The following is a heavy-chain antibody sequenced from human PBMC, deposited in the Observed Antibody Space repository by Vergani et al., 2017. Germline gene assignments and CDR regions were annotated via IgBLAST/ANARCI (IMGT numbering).Heavy chain of an antibody. CDR2: IHYSENT. V-gene: IGHV4-59*11. D-gene: IGHD6-19*01. CDR3: ASDAHSGQRADR. CDR1: FDSIRNLY. Sequence: QVQLQESGPGLLKSSETLSLTCSVSFDSIRNLYCNWIRQPPGKGLEWIGSIHYSENTNLNPSLKTRVTISVDTSKNQFSLTLTSVTAADTAVYYCASDAHSGQRADRWGQGILVTVTS. J-gene: IGHJ5*02.